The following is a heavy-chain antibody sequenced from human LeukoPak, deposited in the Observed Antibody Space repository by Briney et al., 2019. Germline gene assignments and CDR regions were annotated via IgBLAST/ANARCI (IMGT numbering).Heavy chain of an antibody. CDR3: ARVGAYYDSSGYSPIDY. CDR2: ISSSSTYI. CDR1: GFTFSSYG. D-gene: IGHD3-22*01. V-gene: IGHV3-21*01. Sequence: GGSLRLSCAASGFTFSSYGMTWVRQAPGKGLEWVSGISSSSTYISYADSVKGRFTISRDDAGNSLYLHMNSLRAEDTAVYYCARVGAYYDSSGYSPIDYWGQGTLVTVSS. J-gene: IGHJ4*02.